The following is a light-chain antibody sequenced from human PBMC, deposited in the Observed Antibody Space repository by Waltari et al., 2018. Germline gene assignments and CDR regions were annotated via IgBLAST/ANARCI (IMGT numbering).Light chain of an antibody. V-gene: IGKV3-11*01. CDR2: DAS. J-gene: IGKJ4*01. Sequence: EIVLTQSPATLSLSPGERATLSCRASQSVSSYLAWYQQKPGQAPRLHIYDASNRATGIPARFRGSGSGTDFTLTISSLEPEDFAVYYCQQRSNWLTFGGGTKVEIK. CDR1: QSVSSY. CDR3: QQRSNWLT.